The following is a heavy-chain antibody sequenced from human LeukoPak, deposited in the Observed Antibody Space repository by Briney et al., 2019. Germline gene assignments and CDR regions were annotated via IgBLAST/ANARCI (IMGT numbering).Heavy chain of an antibody. V-gene: IGHV4-39*02. CDR2: IYHSETT. D-gene: IGHD6-19*01. CDR3: ARPSFESHRASGWYWL. Sequence: PSQTLSLTCTVSGGSISSGDYYWSWIRQPPGKGLEWIGSIYHSETTYYNPSLKSRATISVDTSRNHFSLKLSSVTAADQAVYYCARPSFESHRASGWYWLWGQGTLVTVSS. CDR1: GGSISSGDYY. J-gene: IGHJ4*02.